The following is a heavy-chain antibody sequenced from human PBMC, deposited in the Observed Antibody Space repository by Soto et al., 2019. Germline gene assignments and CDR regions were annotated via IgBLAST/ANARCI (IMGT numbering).Heavy chain of an antibody. CDR3: ARVRQLVGYFYYYMDV. D-gene: IGHD6-6*01. CDR1: GFTFSVYG. CDR2: ISYDGSNI. V-gene: IGHV3-30*03. Sequence: QVQLVESGGGVVQPGRSLRLSCAASGFTFSVYGMHWVRQAPGKGLEWVAVISYDGSNIYYADSVKGRFTISRDNSKNTLYLQMNSLRAEDTAVYYCARVRQLVGYFYYYMDVWGKGTTVTVSS. J-gene: IGHJ6*03.